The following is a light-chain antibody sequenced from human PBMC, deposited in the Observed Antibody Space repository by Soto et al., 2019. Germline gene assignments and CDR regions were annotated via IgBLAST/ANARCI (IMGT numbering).Light chain of an antibody. CDR3: SSYTSSSTDV. CDR2: DVS. J-gene: IGLJ1*01. V-gene: IGLV2-14*03. CDR1: SSDVGGYNY. Sequence: QSALTQPASVSGSPGQSITISCTGTSSDVGGYNYVSWYQQHPGKAPKLMIYDVSSRPSGVSNRFSGSKSDNTASLTISGLQAEDEADYYCSSYTSSSTDVFGTGTKLTVL.